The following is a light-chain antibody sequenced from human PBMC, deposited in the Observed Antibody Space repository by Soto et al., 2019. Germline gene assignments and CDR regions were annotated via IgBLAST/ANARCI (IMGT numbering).Light chain of an antibody. V-gene: IGKV3-20*01. CDR3: QQYGSSGT. CDR2: DAS. CDR1: QGVTTN. J-gene: IGKJ1*01. Sequence: EIVMTQSPDTLSVSPGERATLTCRAGQGVTTNFAWYQQKSGQSPRLLIYDASNRATGIPDRFSGSGSGTDFTLTISRLEPEDFAVYYCQQYGSSGTFGQGTKVDIK.